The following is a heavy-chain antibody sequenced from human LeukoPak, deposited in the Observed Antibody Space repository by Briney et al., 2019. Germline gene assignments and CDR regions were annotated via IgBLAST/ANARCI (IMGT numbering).Heavy chain of an antibody. CDR1: GGSFSGYY. CDR2: INHSGST. J-gene: IGHJ4*02. Sequence: SETLSLTCAVYGGSFSGYYWSWIRQPPGKGLEWIGEINHSGSTNYNPSLKSRVTISVDTSKNQFSLKLSSVTAADTAVYYCARSYYYGSGSRIPLGYWGQGTLVTVSS. D-gene: IGHD3-10*01. V-gene: IGHV4-34*01. CDR3: ARSYYYGSGSRIPLGY.